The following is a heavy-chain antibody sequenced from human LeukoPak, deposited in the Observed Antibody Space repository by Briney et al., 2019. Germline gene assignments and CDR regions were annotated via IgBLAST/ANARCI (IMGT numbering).Heavy chain of an antibody. CDR1: GYTFTGYY. V-gene: IGHV1-2*02. CDR2: INPNRGST. Sequence: ASVKVSCEASGYTFTGYYMHWVRQAPGQGLEWMGWINPNRGSTNYAQKFQGRVTMTRDTSISTAYMELSGLRSDDTAVYYCARDYLTIRYFGWLPAPYYYYGMDVWGQGTTVTVSS. D-gene: IGHD3-9*01. CDR3: ARDYLTIRYFGWLPAPYYYYGMDV. J-gene: IGHJ6*02.